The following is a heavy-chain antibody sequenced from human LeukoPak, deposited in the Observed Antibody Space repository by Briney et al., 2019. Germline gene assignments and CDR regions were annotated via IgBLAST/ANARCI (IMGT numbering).Heavy chain of an antibody. CDR2: IYYSGST. D-gene: IGHD3-10*01. Sequence: SETLSLTCTVSGGSISSSSYYWGWIRQPPGKGLEWIGSIYYSGSTYYNPSLKSRVTISVDTSKNQFSLKLSSVTAADTAVYYCARGDYTTMAIDYWGQGTLVTVSS. J-gene: IGHJ4*02. CDR1: GGSISSSSYY. V-gene: IGHV4-39*01. CDR3: ARGDYTTMAIDY.